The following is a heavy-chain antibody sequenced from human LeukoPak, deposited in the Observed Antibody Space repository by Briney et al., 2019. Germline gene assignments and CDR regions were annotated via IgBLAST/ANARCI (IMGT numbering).Heavy chain of an antibody. D-gene: IGHD3-10*01. Sequence: GGSLRLSCAASGFTFSSYAMSWVRQAPGKGLEWVSAISGSGGSTYYADSVKGRFTISRDNSKNTLYLQMNSLRAEDTAVYYCARAGTGSWYFDYWGQGTLVTVSS. CDR2: ISGSGGST. CDR3: ARAGTGSWYFDY. CDR1: GFTFSSYA. V-gene: IGHV3-23*01. J-gene: IGHJ4*02.